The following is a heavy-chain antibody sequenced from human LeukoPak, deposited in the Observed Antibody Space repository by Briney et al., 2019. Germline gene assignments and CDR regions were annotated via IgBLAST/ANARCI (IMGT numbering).Heavy chain of an antibody. CDR1: GFAFSSYT. CDR2: ISGSGTST. V-gene: IGHV3-23*01. CDR3: AKGCVDGEGHYYLYH. Sequence: PTGGSLRLSCAASGFAFSSYTMNWVRQAPGKGLEWVSSISGSGTSTYYADSVRGRFTISSDNSKNTLYLQMNSPRAEAPAVYYCAKGCVDGEGHYYLYHWGEGTLVTVSS. J-gene: IGHJ4*02. D-gene: IGHD3-10*01.